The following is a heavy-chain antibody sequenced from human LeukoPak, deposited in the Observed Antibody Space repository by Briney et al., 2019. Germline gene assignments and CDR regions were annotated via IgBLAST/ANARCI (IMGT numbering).Heavy chain of an antibody. CDR1: GGSFSGYY. CDR3: ARGVARTYYSDTSGYAAADY. Sequence: NPSETLSLTCAVYGGSFSGYYWSWIRQPPGKGLEWIGEINHSGSTNYNPSLKSRVTISVDTSKNQFSLKLSSVTAADTAVYYCARGVARTYYSDTSGYAAADYWGQGTLVTVSS. CDR2: INHSGST. J-gene: IGHJ4*02. V-gene: IGHV4-34*01. D-gene: IGHD3-22*01.